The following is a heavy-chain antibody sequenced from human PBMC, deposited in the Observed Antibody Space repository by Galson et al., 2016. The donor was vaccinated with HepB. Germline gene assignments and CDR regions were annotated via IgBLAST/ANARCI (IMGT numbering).Heavy chain of an antibody. V-gene: IGHV3-21*01. CDR1: GFSFGSYS. Sequence: SLRLSCAASGFSFGSYSMNWVRQAPGKGLEWVSSISTTTRYTYYADSVKGRFTISRDNSKNSLYLQMNSLRAEDTAVYYCGSGEDSYYYGMDVWGQGTTVTVSS. CDR2: ISTTTRYT. J-gene: IGHJ6*02. D-gene: IGHD3-10*01. CDR3: GSGEDSYYYGMDV.